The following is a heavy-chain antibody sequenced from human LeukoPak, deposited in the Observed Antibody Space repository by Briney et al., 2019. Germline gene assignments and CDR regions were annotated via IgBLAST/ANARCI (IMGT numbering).Heavy chain of an antibody. CDR3: ARASGVGYDSSGYLDY. CDR1: GFTFSSYW. D-gene: IGHD3-22*01. V-gene: IGHV3-30-3*01. Sequence: PGGSLRLSCAASGFTFSSYWMHWVRQAPGKGLEWVAVISYDGSNKYYADSVKGRFTISRDNSKNTLYLQMNSLRAEDTAVYYCARASGVGYDSSGYLDYWGQGTLVTVSS. J-gene: IGHJ4*02. CDR2: ISYDGSNK.